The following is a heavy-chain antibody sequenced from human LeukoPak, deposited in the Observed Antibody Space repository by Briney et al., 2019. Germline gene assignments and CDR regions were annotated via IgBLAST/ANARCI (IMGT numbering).Heavy chain of an antibody. CDR1: GASISGSTDF. CDR2: IHYSGTT. CDR3: SRHQSLAAFYSTCPDFDY. J-gene: IGHJ4*02. Sequence: PSETLSLTCSVSGASISGSTDFWAWNRQSPGKGLEWIGSIHYSGTTYYNPSLKSRVTISVDTPKNQFSLKLSSVTAADTAVFFCSRHQSLAAFYSTCPDFDYWGQGSLVTVSS. V-gene: IGHV4-39*01. D-gene: IGHD6-13*01.